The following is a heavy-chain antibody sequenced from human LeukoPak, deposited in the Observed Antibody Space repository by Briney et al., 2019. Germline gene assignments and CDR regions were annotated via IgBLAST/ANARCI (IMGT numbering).Heavy chain of an antibody. J-gene: IGHJ5*02. CDR2: IYWDDDK. CDR1: GFSLSTSGVG. CDR3: ARLSQQQLVSLTNWFDP. Sequence: SGPTLVKPTQTLTLTCTFSGFSLSTSGVGVGWIRQPPGKALEWLAFIYWDDDKRYSPSLKSRLTITKDTSKNQVVLTMTNMDPVDTATYYCARLSQQQLVSLTNWFDPWGQGTLVTVSS. V-gene: IGHV2-5*02. D-gene: IGHD6-13*01.